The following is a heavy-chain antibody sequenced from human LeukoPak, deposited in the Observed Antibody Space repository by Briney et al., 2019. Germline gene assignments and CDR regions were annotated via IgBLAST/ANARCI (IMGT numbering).Heavy chain of an antibody. V-gene: IGHV4-30-2*01. CDR2: IYHRGSI. J-gene: IGHJ4*02. D-gene: IGHD1-7*01. CDR3: ERVDWNYNFDY. CDR1: GGSINSTYY. Sequence: SETLSLTCTVSGGSINSTYYWSWIRQTPGRGLGWIGYIYHRGSIYSNPSLRSRITMSIDMSKNQFSLNVRSGTAADRAVYYCERVDWNYNFDYWGQGTLVTVSS.